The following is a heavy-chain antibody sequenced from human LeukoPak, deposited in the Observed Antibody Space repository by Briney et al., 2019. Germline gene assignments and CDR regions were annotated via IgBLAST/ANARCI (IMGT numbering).Heavy chain of an antibody. D-gene: IGHD6-13*01. J-gene: IGHJ4*02. CDR1: GYTFTSYD. Sequence: ASVKVSCKASGYTFTSYDINWVRQATGQGLEWMGWMSPNSGNTGYAQKFQGRVTMTSNTSISTAYMELSGLTSEDTAVYYCARGLRREQQLLRAFDSWGQGTLVTVSS. CDR2: MSPNSGNT. CDR3: ARGLRREQQLLRAFDS. V-gene: IGHV1-8*01.